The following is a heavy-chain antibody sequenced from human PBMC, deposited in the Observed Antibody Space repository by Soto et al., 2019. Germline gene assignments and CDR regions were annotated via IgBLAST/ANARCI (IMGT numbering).Heavy chain of an antibody. Sequence: PGGSLRLSCAASGFSFSTYEMNWVRQAPGKGLEWVSYISKNGIDIYYADSVKGRFTLSRDNANNSLFLQMNSLRAEDTAVYYCAPRKSGSFNIGAFDIWGQGTMVTVSS. CDR3: APRKSGSFNIGAFDI. V-gene: IGHV3-48*03. D-gene: IGHD3-10*01. CDR1: GFSFSTYE. J-gene: IGHJ3*02. CDR2: ISKNGIDI.